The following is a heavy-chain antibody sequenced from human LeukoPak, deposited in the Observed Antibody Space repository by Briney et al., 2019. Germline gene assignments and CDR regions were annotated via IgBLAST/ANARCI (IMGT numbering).Heavy chain of an antibody. CDR3: AREDRARYYDSSGYYYGFDY. J-gene: IGHJ4*02. CDR1: GFTVSSNY. D-gene: IGHD3-22*01. CDR2: IYSGGST. Sequence: GGSLRLSCAASGFTVSSNYMSWVRQAPGKGLEWASVIYSGGSTYYADSVKGRFTISRDNSKNTLYLQMNSLRAEDTAVYYCAREDRARYYDSSGYYYGFDYWGQGTLVTVSS. V-gene: IGHV3-66*02.